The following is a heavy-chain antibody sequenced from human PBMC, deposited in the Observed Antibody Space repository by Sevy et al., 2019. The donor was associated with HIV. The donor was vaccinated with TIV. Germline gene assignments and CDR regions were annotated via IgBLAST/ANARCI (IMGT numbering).Heavy chain of an antibody. CDR2: IYYSGST. V-gene: IGHV4-39*01. CDR1: GGSISSSSYY. J-gene: IGHJ6*03. CDR3: ARLIVGATKYYYYYMDV. Sequence: SQTLSLTCTVSGGSISSSSYYWGWIRQPPGKGLEWIGSIYYSGSTYYNPSLKSRVTISVDTSKNQFSLKLSSVTAADTAVYYCARLIVGATKYYYYYMDVWGKGTTVTVSS. D-gene: IGHD1-26*01.